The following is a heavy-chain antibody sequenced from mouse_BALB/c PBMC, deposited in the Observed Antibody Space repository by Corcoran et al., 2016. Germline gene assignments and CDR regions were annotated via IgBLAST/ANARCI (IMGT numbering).Heavy chain of an antibody. D-gene: IGHD1-1*01. V-gene: IGHV3-6*02. CDR1: GYSLTRVSY. CDR3: AYYGSSYVYWYFDV. J-gene: IGHJ1*01. CDR2: ISYDGSN. Sequence: DVQLQESGLALVKHYQSLSLPCSLTGYSLTRVSYWNWIREFPGNKLEWMGYISYDGSNNYNPSLQNPISITRDTSKNRFFLKLNSVTTEDTATYYCAYYGSSYVYWYFDVWGAGTTVTVAS.